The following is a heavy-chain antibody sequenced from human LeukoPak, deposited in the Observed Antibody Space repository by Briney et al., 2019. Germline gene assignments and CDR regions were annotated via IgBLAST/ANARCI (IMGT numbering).Heavy chain of an antibody. Sequence: PGESLTLSCAASGFSFDTYAMHWVRQAPGQGLEWVALIWHDGSHKFYSNSVRGHFTISRDNSNNTVHLQMHNLTPDDTAVYYCARKIFGSGSYPDFWGQGTMVTVSS. D-gene: IGHD3-10*01. CDR3: ARKIFGSGSYPDF. CDR1: GFSFDTYA. CDR2: IWHDGSHK. J-gene: IGHJ4*02. V-gene: IGHV3-33*01.